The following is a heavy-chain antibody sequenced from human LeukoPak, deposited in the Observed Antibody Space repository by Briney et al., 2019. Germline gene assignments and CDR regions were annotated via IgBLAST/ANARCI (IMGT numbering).Heavy chain of an antibody. CDR1: GFTFSSYW. CDR3: ARGGGYRFDPFDY. D-gene: IGHD5-12*01. V-gene: IGHV3-74*01. CDR2: IDGDGTNT. Sequence: GGSLRLSCAASGFTFSSYWMHCVRQVPGKGLVWVSRIDGDGTNTNYADSVKGRFTISRDDAKNTLYLQMNSLRAEDTAVYYCARGGGYRFDPFDYWGQGTLVTVSS. J-gene: IGHJ4*02.